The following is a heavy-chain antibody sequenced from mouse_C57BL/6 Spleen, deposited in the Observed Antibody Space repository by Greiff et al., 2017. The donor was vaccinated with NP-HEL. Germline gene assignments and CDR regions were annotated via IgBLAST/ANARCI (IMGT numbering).Heavy chain of an antibody. J-gene: IGHJ2*01. CDR3: ARSAFAYYGSSYYFDY. CDR2: ILPGSGST. Sequence: QVQLKESGAELMKPGASVKLSCKATGYTFTGYWIEWVKQRPGHGLEWIGEILPGSGSTNYNEKFKGKATFTADTSSNTAYMQLSSLTTEDSAIYYCARSAFAYYGSSYYFDYWGQGTTLTVSS. V-gene: IGHV1-9*01. D-gene: IGHD1-1*01. CDR1: GYTFTGYW.